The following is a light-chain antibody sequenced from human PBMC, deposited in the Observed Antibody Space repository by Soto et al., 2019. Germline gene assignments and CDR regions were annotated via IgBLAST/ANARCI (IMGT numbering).Light chain of an antibody. CDR2: GAS. CDR1: QSVSSSY. J-gene: IGKJ1*01. CDR3: QQYGSSPWT. Sequence: EIVLTQSPGTLSLSPGERATLSCRASQSVSSSYLAWYQQKPGQAPRPLIYGASSMAIGIPDRFSGSGSGTDFTLTICRLVPEDFAVYYCQQYGSSPWTFGQGTKVEIK. V-gene: IGKV3-20*01.